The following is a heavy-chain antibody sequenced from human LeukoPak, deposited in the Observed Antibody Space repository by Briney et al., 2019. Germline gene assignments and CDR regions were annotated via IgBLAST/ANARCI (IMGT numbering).Heavy chain of an antibody. CDR1: GYTFTGYY. CDR2: INTNTGNP. V-gene: IGHV7-4-1*02. CDR3: ARSRLSGYDYYYGMDV. Sequence: GASVKVSCKASGYTFTGYYMHWVRQAPGQGLEWMGWINTNTGNPTYAQGFTGRFVFSLDTSVSTAYLQISSLKAEDTAVYYCARSRLSGYDYYYGMDVWGQGTTVTVSS. D-gene: IGHD5-12*01. J-gene: IGHJ6*02.